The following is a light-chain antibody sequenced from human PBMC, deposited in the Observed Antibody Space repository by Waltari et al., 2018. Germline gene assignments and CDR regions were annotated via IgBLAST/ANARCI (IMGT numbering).Light chain of an antibody. CDR2: ASY. Sequence: DIQMTQSPPSLSASVGDRVTITCRASQNIRPYLNWYQQTPGKAPRLLIYASYTLRSGVPARFSASGAGTNFTLTISSLQPEDFATFYCQQTYSDPRTFGGGTKV. CDR1: QNIRPY. CDR3: QQTYSDPRT. J-gene: IGKJ4*01. V-gene: IGKV1-39*01.